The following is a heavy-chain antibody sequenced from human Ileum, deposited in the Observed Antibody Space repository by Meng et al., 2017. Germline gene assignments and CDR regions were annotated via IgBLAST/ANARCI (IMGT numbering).Heavy chain of an antibody. CDR3: ASDFVSVAGSSI. CDR2: INGDGRST. Sequence: GESLKISCAAPGFTFSNSWMNWVRQAPGKGLVWVSRINGDGRSTSYADSVKGRFTISRDNAKNTLYLQMSSLTADDTAVYYCASDFVSVAGSSIWGQGTMVTVSS. J-gene: IGHJ3*02. V-gene: IGHV3-74*01. D-gene: IGHD6-19*01. CDR1: GFTFSNSW.